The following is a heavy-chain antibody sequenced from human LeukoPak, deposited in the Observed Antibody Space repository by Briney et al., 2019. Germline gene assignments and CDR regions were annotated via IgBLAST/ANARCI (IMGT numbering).Heavy chain of an antibody. CDR2: INPSGGST. D-gene: IGHD3-10*01. J-gene: IGHJ4*02. CDR3: ARGSYSDY. Sequence: GSSVKVSCKASGGTFSSYAISWVRQAPGQGLEWMGIINPSGGSTSYAQKFQGRVTMTRDTSTSTVYMELSSLRSEDTAVYYCARGSYSDYWGQGTLVTVSS. V-gene: IGHV1-46*01. CDR1: GGTFSSYA.